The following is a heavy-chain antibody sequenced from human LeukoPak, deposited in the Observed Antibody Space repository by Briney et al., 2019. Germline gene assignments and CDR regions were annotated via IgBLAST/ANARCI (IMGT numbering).Heavy chain of an antibody. J-gene: IGHJ4*02. CDR3: ARPVVDCSGSSCSSHFDY. V-gene: IGHV1-2*02. D-gene: IGHD2-15*01. CDR2: INPNSGGT. CDR1: GYTFTGYY. Sequence: ASVKVSCKASGYTFTGYYMYWVRQAPGQGLEWMGWINPNSGGTNYAQKFQGRVTMTRDTSISTAYMELSRLRSDDTAVYYCARPVVDCSGSSCSSHFDYWGQGTLVTVSS.